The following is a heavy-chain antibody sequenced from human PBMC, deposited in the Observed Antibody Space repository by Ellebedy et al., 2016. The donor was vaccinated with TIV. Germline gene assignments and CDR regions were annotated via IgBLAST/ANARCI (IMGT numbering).Heavy chain of an antibody. CDR2: MWYDGSNK. Sequence: GESLKISCASSGFTFSRYGLHWVRQAPGKGLEWVAVMWYDGSNKFYADSVNGRFTISRDNSKNTLYLQMNSLRDEDTAVYYCARDPWTNWNFYFDYWGKGTLVTISS. CDR3: ARDPWTNWNFYFDY. D-gene: IGHD1-7*01. J-gene: IGHJ4*02. V-gene: IGHV3-33*01. CDR1: GFTFSRYG.